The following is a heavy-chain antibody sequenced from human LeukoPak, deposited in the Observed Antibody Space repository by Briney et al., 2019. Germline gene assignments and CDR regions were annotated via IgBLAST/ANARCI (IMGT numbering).Heavy chain of an antibody. D-gene: IGHD3-3*01. CDR1: GFTFSSYT. CDR2: ISRGSSTI. V-gene: IGHV3-48*02. CDR3: ARDGDLGY. J-gene: IGHJ4*02. Sequence: QPGGSLRLSCTASGFTFSSYTMNWVRQAPGKGLEWVSHISRGSSTIYYADSVKGRFTISRDNAKSSLYLQMNSLRDEDTAVYYCARDGDLGYWGQGTLVTVSS.